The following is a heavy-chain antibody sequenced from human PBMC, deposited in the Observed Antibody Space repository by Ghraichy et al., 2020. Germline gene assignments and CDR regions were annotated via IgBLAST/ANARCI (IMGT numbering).Heavy chain of an antibody. J-gene: IGHJ4*02. D-gene: IGHD1-26*01. CDR1: GFSLSTNAMS. CDR3: ARIRSNGYYDTFDY. V-gene: IGHV2-70*11. Sequence: SGPTLVKPTQTLTLICTFSGFSLSTNAMSVSWVRQPPGKALEWLARIDWDDDKYYSTSLKTRLTISKDTSKNQVVLTMTNMDPVDTATYFCARIRSNGYYDTFDYWGQGTLVTVSS. CDR2: IDWDDDK.